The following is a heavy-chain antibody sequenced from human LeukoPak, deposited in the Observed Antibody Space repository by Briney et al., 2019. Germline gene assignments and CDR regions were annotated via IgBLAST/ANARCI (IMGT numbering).Heavy chain of an antibody. V-gene: IGHV3-9*01. J-gene: IGHJ6*02. Sequence: GGSLRLSCAGSGFSFDDYAMHWVRQAPGKGLEWVSYISWNSGSISYADSVKGRFAISRDNAKNSLYLQMNSLRAEDTALYYCAKDDCTAISCSGGGMDVWGQGTPVTVSS. CDR1: GFSFDDYA. CDR3: AKDDCTAISCSGGGMDV. D-gene: IGHD2-2*01. CDR2: ISWNSGSI.